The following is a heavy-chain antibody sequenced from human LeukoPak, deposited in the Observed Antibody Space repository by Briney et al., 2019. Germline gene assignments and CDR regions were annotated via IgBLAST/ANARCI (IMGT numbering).Heavy chain of an antibody. CDR3: AKELSGSAAFDI. CDR1: GFTFSSFG. J-gene: IGHJ3*02. Sequence: PGGSLRLSCAASGFTFSSFGMHWVRQTPGKGLEWVAVISFDGSDKYYADSVKGRFTISRDNSKNTLYLQMNSLRAEDTAVYYCAKELSGSAAFDIWGQGTMVTVSS. V-gene: IGHV3-30*18. D-gene: IGHD3-10*01. CDR2: ISFDGSDK.